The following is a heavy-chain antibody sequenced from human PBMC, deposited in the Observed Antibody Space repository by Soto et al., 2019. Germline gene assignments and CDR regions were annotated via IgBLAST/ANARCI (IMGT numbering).Heavy chain of an antibody. V-gene: IGHV1-2*04. CDR3: ARSIMTTVTDDVFDI. J-gene: IGHJ3*02. Sequence: ASVKVSCKASGYTFTGYYMHWVRQAPGQGLEWMGWINPNSGGTNYAQKFQGWVTMTRDTSISTAYMELSRLRSDDTAVYYCARSIMTTVTDDVFDIWGQGTMVTVSS. CDR1: GYTFTGYY. CDR2: INPNSGGT. D-gene: IGHD4-17*01.